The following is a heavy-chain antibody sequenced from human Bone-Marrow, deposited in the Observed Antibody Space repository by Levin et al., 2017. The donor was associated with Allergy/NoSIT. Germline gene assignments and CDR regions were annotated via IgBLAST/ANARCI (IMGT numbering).Heavy chain of an antibody. Sequence: LPFSSSFFPFLPSGLHWVRQAPGKGLEWVALISYDGSQKKYADSVKGRFTISRAPSKNTLFLQMNSLTTEDTAVYFCAKVEVAYDYWGQGTLVTVSS. D-gene: IGHD6-19*01. CDR3: AKVEVAYDY. V-gene: IGHV3-30*18. CDR2: ISYDGSQK. J-gene: IGHJ4*02. CDR1: FFPFLPSG.